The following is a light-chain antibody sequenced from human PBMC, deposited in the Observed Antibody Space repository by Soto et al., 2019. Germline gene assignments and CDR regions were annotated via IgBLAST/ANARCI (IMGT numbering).Light chain of an antibody. CDR1: QIVSSF. CDR2: DAS. J-gene: IGKJ5*01. Sequence: IGLNQFSVTLSWAPGGRGTLSCTASQIVSSFSAWYQQTPRPAPRLLIYDASNRATGIPTRFSGSASATDFPLTISSLEPEDFAVYYCQQRSNWQVTFGQGTRLEIK. CDR3: QQRSNWQVT. V-gene: IGKV3-11*01.